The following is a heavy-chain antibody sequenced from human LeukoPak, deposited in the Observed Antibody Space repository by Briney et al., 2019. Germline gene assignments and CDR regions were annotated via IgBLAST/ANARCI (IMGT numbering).Heavy chain of an antibody. V-gene: IGHV3-23*01. D-gene: IGHD3-3*01. CDR3: AKKPLWSGPFDY. CDR2: ITGSGGGS. Sequence: GGSLRLSCIASGFIFSNYAMSWVRQAPGKGLEWVSIITGSGGGSYYADSVKGRFTLSRDNSKNTLYLQMNSLRVGDTAVYFCAKKPLWSGPFDYWGQGTLVTAFS. CDR1: GFIFSNYA. J-gene: IGHJ4*02.